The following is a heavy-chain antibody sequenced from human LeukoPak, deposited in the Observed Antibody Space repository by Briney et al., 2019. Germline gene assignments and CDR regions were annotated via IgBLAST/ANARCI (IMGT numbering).Heavy chain of an antibody. D-gene: IGHD6-13*01. Sequence: RPGGSLRLSCAASGFTFSSYAMSWVRQAPGKGLEWVSAISGSGGSTYYADSVKGRFTISRDNSKNTLYLQMNSLRAEDTAVYYCAKDSRSWYKCIFDYWGQGTLVTVSS. V-gene: IGHV3-23*01. CDR2: ISGSGGST. CDR1: GFTFSSYA. CDR3: AKDSRSWYKCIFDY. J-gene: IGHJ4*02.